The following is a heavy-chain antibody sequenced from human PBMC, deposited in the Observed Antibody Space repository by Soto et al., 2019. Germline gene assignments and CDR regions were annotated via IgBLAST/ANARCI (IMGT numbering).Heavy chain of an antibody. CDR1: GGSISSSSYY. D-gene: IGHD6-6*01. CDR2: IYYSGST. V-gene: IGHV4-39*01. J-gene: IGHJ4*02. CDR3: ARGGEYSSSSDWGDLSY. Sequence: SETLSLTCTVSGGSISSSSYYWGWIRQPPGKGLEWIGSIYYSGSTYYNPPLKSRVTISVDTSKNQFSLKLSSVTAADTAVYYCARGGEYSSSSDWGDLSYWGQGTLVTVSS.